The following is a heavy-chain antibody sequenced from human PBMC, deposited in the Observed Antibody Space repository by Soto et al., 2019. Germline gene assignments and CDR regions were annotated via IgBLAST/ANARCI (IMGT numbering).Heavy chain of an antibody. Sequence: QVQLLQSGAAVKKPWASVKVSCQASGYTFTTYGISWLRQAPGHGLDWMGWISAYSGSTKFAQKLQGRVTMTTDTSTTTAYMERRSLTSADTAVYYCARDFTKSSSWPYYFDYWGQGTLVTVSS. CDR1: GYTFTTYG. J-gene: IGHJ4*02. V-gene: IGHV1-18*01. CDR2: ISAYSGST. CDR3: ARDFTKSSSWPYYFDY. D-gene: IGHD6-13*01.